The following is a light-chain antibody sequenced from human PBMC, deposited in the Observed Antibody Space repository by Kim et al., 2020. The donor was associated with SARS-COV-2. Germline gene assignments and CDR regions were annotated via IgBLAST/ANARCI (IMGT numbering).Light chain of an antibody. CDR2: EDD. J-gene: IGLJ2*01. V-gene: IGLV6-57*02. Sequence: GKGVPISCTGSSVSIENNYVQWYQQRTGSVPTAVIYEDDQRPSGVSDRFSGSIDNSSNSASLTSSGLKTEDEADYYCQSYNRSNVVFGGGTQLTVL. CDR1: SVSIENNY. CDR3: QSYNRSNVV.